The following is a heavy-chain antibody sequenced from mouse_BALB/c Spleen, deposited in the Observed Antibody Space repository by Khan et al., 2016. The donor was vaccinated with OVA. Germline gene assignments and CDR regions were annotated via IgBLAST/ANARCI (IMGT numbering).Heavy chain of an antibody. V-gene: IGHV3-2*02. Sequence: EVQLVESGPGLVKPSQSLSLTCTVTGYSITSDYAWNWIRQFPGNNLEWMGYISYSGNTKYTPSLKSRISITRDTSKNQFFLQLYSVTIEDTATYYCARIKGGDFDYWGQGTTLTVSS. CDR2: ISYSGNT. CDR1: GYSITSDYA. J-gene: IGHJ2*01. CDR3: ARIKGGDFDY.